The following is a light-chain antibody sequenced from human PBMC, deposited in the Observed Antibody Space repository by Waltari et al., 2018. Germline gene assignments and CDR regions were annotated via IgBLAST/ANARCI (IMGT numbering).Light chain of an antibody. J-gene: IGLJ3*02. V-gene: IGLV2-23*02. Sequence: QSALTQPAAVSGSPGQSVTISCLGASSDIGRYDIVPWYQQHPGNAPKLVISDVSNRPSGVSDRFSGSKSGDTASLTISGLQVEDEADYYCCSYAGNYVWVFGGGTRLTVL. CDR2: DVS. CDR3: CSYAGNYVWV. CDR1: SSDIGRYDI.